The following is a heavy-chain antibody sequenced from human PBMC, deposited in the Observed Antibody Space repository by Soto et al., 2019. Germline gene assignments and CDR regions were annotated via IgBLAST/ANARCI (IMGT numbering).Heavy chain of an antibody. V-gene: IGHV3-30-3*01. D-gene: IGHD2-15*01. CDR3: ARDLYCSGGSCYYYGRDV. CDR1: GFTFSSYA. J-gene: IGHJ6*02. CDR2: ISYDGSNK. Sequence: PGGSLRLSCAASGFTFSSYAMHWVRQAPGKGLEWVAVISYDGSNKYYADSVKGRFTISRDNSKNTLYLQMNSLRAEDTAVYYCARDLYCSGGSCYYYGRDVWGQGTTVTVSS.